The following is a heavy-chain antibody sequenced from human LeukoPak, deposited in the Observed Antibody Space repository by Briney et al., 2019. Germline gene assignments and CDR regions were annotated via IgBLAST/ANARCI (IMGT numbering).Heavy chain of an antibody. CDR1: GGSVSSGSYY. CDR3: ARGPRDNFWSGYYWFRFDY. CDR2: IYYSGST. Sequence: SETVSLTCTVSGGSVSSGSYYWSWIRQPPGKGLEWIGYIYYSGSTNYNPSLKSRVTISVDTSKNQFSLKLSSVTAADTAVYYCARGPRDNFWSGYYWFRFDYWGQGTLVTVSS. V-gene: IGHV4-61*01. D-gene: IGHD3-3*01. J-gene: IGHJ4*02.